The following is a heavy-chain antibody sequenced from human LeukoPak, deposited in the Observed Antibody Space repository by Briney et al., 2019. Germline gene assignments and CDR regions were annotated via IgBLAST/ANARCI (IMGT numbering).Heavy chain of an antibody. D-gene: IGHD1-26*01. CDR3: ARHGTAHYYYMDV. J-gene: IGHJ6*03. Sequence: GESLKISCKGSGYSFTSYWIGWVRQLPGKGLEWMGIIYPGDSDTRYSPSFQGQVTISADKSISTAYLQWSSLKASDTAMYYCARHGTAHYYYMDVWGKGTTVTVSS. CDR1: GYSFTSYW. CDR2: IYPGDSDT. V-gene: IGHV5-51*01.